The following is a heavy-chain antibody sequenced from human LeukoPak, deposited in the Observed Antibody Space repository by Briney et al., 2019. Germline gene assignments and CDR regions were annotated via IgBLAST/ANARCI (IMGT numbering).Heavy chain of an antibody. Sequence: GGSLRLSCVASGYSFSSYAMSWVRQAPGGGLEWVSTITSSVGPTYYADSVKGRFTISKDNSKNTLFLQMNSLRAEDTAVYYCARAPDLWSGYLWGQGTLVTVSS. CDR2: ITSSVGPT. CDR1: GYSFSSYA. D-gene: IGHD3-3*01. J-gene: IGHJ4*02. V-gene: IGHV3-23*01. CDR3: ARAPDLWSGYL.